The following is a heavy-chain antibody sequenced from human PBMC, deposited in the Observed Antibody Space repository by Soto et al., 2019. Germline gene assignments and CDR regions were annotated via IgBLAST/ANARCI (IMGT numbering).Heavy chain of an antibody. D-gene: IGHD2-15*01. Sequence: GGSLRLSCAASGFTFSSYAMHWVRQAPGKGLEYVSAISSNGGSTYYANSVKGRFTISRDNSKNTLYLQMGSLRAEDMAVYYCARGANCSGGSCYRGGSTVFDYWGQGTLVTVSS. V-gene: IGHV3-64*01. CDR3: ARGANCSGGSCYRGGSTVFDY. J-gene: IGHJ4*02. CDR2: ISSNGGST. CDR1: GFTFSSYA.